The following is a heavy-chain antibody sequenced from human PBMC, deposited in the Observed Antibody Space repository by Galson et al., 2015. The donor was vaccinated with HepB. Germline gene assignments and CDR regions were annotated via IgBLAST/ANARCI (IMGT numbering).Heavy chain of an antibody. CDR3: AREVRRYYDSSAPLRGAFDI. CDR2: IYYSGST. V-gene: IGHV4-30-4*08. J-gene: IGHJ3*02. CDR1: GGSISSADYY. D-gene: IGHD3-22*01. Sequence: TLSLTCTVSGGSISSADYYWNWIRQHPGKGLEWIGYIYYSGSTYYNPSLKSRVTISVDRSKNQFSLKLSSVTAADTAVYYCAREVRRYYDSSAPLRGAFDIWGQGTMVTVSS.